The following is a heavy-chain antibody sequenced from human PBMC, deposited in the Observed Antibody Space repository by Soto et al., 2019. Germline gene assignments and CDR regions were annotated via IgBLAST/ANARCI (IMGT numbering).Heavy chain of an antibody. Sequence: QVQLVESGGGVVQPGTSLRLSCAASGFTFTCCGMHWVRQVPGKGLEWVAIIWYDGSQEYYGDSVKGRFTVSRDNFKDMVYLQMNSLRVDDTAVYYCARDGYGARDHRSFDYWGQGILVTVSS. D-gene: IGHD5-12*01. CDR3: ARDGYGARDHRSFDY. CDR2: IWYDGSQE. CDR1: GFTFTCCG. V-gene: IGHV3-33*01. J-gene: IGHJ4*02.